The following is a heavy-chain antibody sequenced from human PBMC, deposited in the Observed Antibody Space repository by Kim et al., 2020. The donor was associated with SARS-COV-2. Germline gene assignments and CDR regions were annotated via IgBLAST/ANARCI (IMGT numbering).Heavy chain of an antibody. J-gene: IGHJ5*02. CDR3: ARGHYYDSSGYGWFDP. CDR2: IYYSGST. Sequence: SETLSLTCTVSGGSVSSGSYYWSWIRQPPGKGLEWIGYIYYSGSTNYNPSLKSRVTISVDTSKNQFSLKLSSVTAADTAVYYCARGHYYDSSGYGWFDPWGQGTLVTVSS. V-gene: IGHV4-61*01. D-gene: IGHD3-22*01. CDR1: GGSVSSGSYY.